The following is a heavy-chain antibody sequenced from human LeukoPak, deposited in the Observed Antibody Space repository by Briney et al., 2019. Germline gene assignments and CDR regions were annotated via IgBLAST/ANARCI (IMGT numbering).Heavy chain of an antibody. Sequence: SVTLSFKGFGYTFTGYWMHWVRQAPAQGRAWMGVICLSGGSTIYAQKFKGRVTLTRDMSKSTEYLELSSLRSEDTAVYYCARDNSVRDEAWWFNPWGQGTLVTVSS. CDR3: ARDNSVRDEAWWFNP. J-gene: IGHJ5*02. D-gene: IGHD5-24*01. V-gene: IGHV1-46*01. CDR2: ICLSGGST. CDR1: GYTFTGYW.